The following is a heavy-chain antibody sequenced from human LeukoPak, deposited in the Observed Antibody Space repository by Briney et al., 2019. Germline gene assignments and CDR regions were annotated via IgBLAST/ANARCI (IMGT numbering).Heavy chain of an antibody. CDR3: ARDRDGYSPYFDY. Sequence: GASVKVSCKASGSTFSSYAISWVRQAPGQGLEWMGGIIPMFGTANYAQKFQGRVTITADDSTSTAYMELRGLRSEDTALYYCARDRDGYSPYFDYWGQGTLVTVSS. CDR2: IIPMFGTA. J-gene: IGHJ4*02. V-gene: IGHV1-69*13. CDR1: GSTFSSYA. D-gene: IGHD5-24*01.